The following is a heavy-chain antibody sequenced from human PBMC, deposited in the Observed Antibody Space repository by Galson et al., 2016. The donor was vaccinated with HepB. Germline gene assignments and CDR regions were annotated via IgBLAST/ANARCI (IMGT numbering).Heavy chain of an antibody. CDR2: IWYDGNNK. CDR1: GFTFSSYG. Sequence: SLRLSCAASGFTFSSYGMHWVRQAPGKGLEWLAVIWYDGNNKFYADSVKGRFTISRDKSKNTLDLQMNSLSAEDSAVDSCVRGGGIVGGPAAIGKIDYWGQGTLVTVSS. J-gene: IGHJ4*02. D-gene: IGHD2-2*01. CDR3: VRGGGIVGGPAAIGKIDY. V-gene: IGHV3-33*01.